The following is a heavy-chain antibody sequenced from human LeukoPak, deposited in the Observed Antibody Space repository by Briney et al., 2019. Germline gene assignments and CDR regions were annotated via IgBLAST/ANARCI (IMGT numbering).Heavy chain of an antibody. CDR2: ISGSGGST. D-gene: IGHD7-27*01. CDR3: AKDNDNLGIFDY. J-gene: IGHJ4*02. Sequence: GGSLRLSCAASGFTFSSYAMSWVRQAPGKGLEWVSAISGSGGSTYYADSVKGRFTISRDNSRNTLYLQMNSLRAEDTAVYYCAKDNDNLGIFDYWGQGTLVTVSS. CDR1: GFTFSSYA. V-gene: IGHV3-23*01.